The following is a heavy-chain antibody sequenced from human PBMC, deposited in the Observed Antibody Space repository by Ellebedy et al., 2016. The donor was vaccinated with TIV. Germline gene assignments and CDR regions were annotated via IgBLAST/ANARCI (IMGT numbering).Heavy chain of an antibody. CDR3: ARRIVGATRGWFDP. J-gene: IGHJ5*02. D-gene: IGHD1-26*01. CDR2: INLNGGST. CDR1: GFTFADYG. V-gene: IGHV3-20*04. Sequence: PGGSLRLSCAASGFTFADYGMSWVRQAPGKGLEWVSGINLNGGSTGYADSVKGRFTISRDNAKNSLYLQMNSLRAEDTALYYCARRIVGATRGWFDPWGQGTLVTVSS.